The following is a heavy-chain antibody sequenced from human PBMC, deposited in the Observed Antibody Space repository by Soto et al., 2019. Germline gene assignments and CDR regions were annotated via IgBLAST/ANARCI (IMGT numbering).Heavy chain of an antibody. J-gene: IGHJ6*03. CDR2: IYYSGST. D-gene: IGHD2-15*01. CDR1: GGSISSSSYY. CDR3: QVVVVAATSLWDYYYYYMDV. Sequence: SETLSLTCTVSGGSISSSSYYWGWIRQPPGKGLEWIGSIYYSGSTYYNPSLKSRVTISVDTSKNQFSLKLSSVTAADTAVYYCQVVVVAATSLWDYYYYYMDVWGKGTTVTVSS. V-gene: IGHV4-39*01.